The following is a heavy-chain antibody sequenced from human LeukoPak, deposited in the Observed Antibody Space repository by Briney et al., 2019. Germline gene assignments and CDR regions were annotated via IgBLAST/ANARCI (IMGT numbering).Heavy chain of an antibody. V-gene: IGHV3-30*04. Sequence: PGRSLRLSCAASGFTFSSYAMHWVRQAPGKGLEWVAVISYDGSNKYYADSVKGRFTISRDNSKNTLYLQMNSLRAEDAAVYYCARDGTGSGYDYLYAMIVGYYFDYWGQGTLVTVSS. CDR2: ISYDGSNK. D-gene: IGHD5-12*01. CDR1: GFTFSSYA. CDR3: ARDGTGSGYDYLYAMIVGYYFDY. J-gene: IGHJ4*02.